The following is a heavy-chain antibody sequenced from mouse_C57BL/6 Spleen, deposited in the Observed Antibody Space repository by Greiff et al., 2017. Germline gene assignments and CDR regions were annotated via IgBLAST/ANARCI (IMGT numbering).Heavy chain of an antibody. CDR2: INPNNGGT. J-gene: IGHJ1*03. CDR3: ASGNSTSRYFDV. Sequence: EVQLQQSGPELVKPGASVKISCKASGYTFTDYYMNWVKQSHGKSLEWIGDINPNNGGTSYNQKFKGKATLTVDKSSSTAYMELRSLTSEDSAVYYCASGNSTSRYFDVWGTGTTVTVSS. D-gene: IGHD5-1*01. CDR1: GYTFTDYY. V-gene: IGHV1-26*01.